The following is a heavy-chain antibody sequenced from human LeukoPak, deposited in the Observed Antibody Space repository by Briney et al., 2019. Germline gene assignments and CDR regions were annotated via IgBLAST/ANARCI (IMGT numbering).Heavy chain of an antibody. D-gene: IGHD6-6*01. CDR3: ARDGNRPY. CDR2: IYHSGST. CDR1: GYSISSGYY. Sequence: SETLSLTCTVSGYSISSGYYWGWIRQPPGKGLEWIGNIYHSGSTYYNPSLKSRVTLSVDTSKNQLSLKLSSVTAADTAVYYCARDGNRPYWGQGTLVTVSS. J-gene: IGHJ4*02. V-gene: IGHV4-38-2*02.